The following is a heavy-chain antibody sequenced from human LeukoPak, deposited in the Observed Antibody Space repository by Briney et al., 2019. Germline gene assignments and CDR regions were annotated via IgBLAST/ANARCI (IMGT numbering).Heavy chain of an antibody. J-gene: IGHJ4*02. D-gene: IGHD3-9*01. CDR2: IYFCGTT. Sequence: SETLSLTCTVSGDPMHRCSYYWAWIRQPPGQGLEWIGRIYFCGTTYYSESLKSRVTISTFRDQLLLRLDSLNAGDTAIYLCARQVKEYFDWLPRGYFYTWGEGVLVSVSS. V-gene: IGHV4-39*01. CDR1: GDPMHRCSYY. CDR3: ARQVKEYFDWLPRGYFYT.